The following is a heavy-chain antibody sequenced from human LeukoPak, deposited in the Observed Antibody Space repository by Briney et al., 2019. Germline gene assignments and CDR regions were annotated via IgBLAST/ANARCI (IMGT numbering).Heavy chain of an antibody. Sequence: AGSLRLSCAASGFTFSSYSMNWVRQAPGKGLEWVSSISSSSSYIYYAASVNGRFTISRDNTKNSLYLQMNSPRAEDTAVHYRARREVRASLDSWAQETLVTVSS. V-gene: IGHV3-21*01. CDR1: GFTFSSYS. J-gene: IGHJ4*02. CDR2: ISSSSSYI. CDR3: ARREVRASLDS. D-gene: IGHD1-26*01.